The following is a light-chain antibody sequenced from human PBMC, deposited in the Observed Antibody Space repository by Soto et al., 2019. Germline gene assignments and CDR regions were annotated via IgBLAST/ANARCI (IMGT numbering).Light chain of an antibody. CDR3: QQYGGSPQT. V-gene: IGKV3-20*01. J-gene: IGKJ2*01. CDR2: AAS. Sequence: EIVLTQSPGTLSLSPGERATLSCRASQSVSSNYVTWYQQKSGRAPRLLIYAASSRTPGIPDRFSGSGSGTDFTLTISRLEPEDFAVYYCQQYGGSPQTFGQGTKLEIK. CDR1: QSVSSNY.